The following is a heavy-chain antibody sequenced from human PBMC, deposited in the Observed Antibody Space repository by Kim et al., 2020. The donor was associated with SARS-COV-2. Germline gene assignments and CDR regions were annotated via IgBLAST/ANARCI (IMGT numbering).Heavy chain of an antibody. Sequence: GGSLRLSCAASGFTFDDYAIHWVRQTPGKGLEWVSLISWDGGSAYYGDSVKGRFTISRDNSINSVYLQMNSLRAEDTALYYCAKASSWDSGYERGGYYYAMDVWGQGTTVTVSS. CDR1: GFTFDDYA. CDR3: AKASSWDSGYERGGYYYAMDV. V-gene: IGHV3-43D*03. J-gene: IGHJ6*02. D-gene: IGHD5-12*01. CDR2: ISWDGGSA.